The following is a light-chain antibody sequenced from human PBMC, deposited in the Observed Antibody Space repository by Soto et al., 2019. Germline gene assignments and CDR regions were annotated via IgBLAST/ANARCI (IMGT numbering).Light chain of an antibody. J-gene: IGKJ4*01. V-gene: IGKV3-20*01. Sequence: EIVLTQSPGTLSLSPGERATLSCRASQSVSNNYLAWYQQKAGQAPRLLISGAYNRATGIPDRFSGTGSGTDFTLTITRLEPEESASYYCQQYGGSPLVTFGGGTKVEI. CDR1: QSVSNNY. CDR3: QQYGGSPLVT. CDR2: GAY.